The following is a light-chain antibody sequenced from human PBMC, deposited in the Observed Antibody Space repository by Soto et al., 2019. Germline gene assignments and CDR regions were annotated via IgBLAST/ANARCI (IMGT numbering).Light chain of an antibody. CDR1: SSDIGGHTY. CDR2: EAT. V-gene: IGLV2-14*01. Sequence: QSALTQPASVSGSPGQSITISCTGTSSDIGGHTYVSWYQQYPGKAPKLMIYEATHRPSGISNRFSGSKSGNTASLTISGLQAEDEADYYCSSYTSISALVLFGGVTKLTVL. J-gene: IGLJ2*01. CDR3: SSYTSISALVL.